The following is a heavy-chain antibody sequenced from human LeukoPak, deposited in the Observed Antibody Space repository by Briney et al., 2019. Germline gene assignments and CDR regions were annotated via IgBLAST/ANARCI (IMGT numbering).Heavy chain of an antibody. J-gene: IGHJ4*02. Sequence: GGSLRLSCTASGFTFGDYAMTWVRQAPGEGLEWVGFIRSKIYGGTPEYAASVKGRFTISRDDSKGIAYLQMNSLKTEDTAVYYCTRDQTPYYWGQGTLVTVSS. V-gene: IGHV3-49*04. CDR3: TRDQTPYY. CDR2: IRSKIYGGTP. CDR1: GFTFGDYA.